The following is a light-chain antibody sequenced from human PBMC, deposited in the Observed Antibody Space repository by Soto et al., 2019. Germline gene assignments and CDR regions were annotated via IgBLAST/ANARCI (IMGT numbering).Light chain of an antibody. CDR1: QGISSY. V-gene: IGKV1-8*01. CDR3: QQYYSYPRT. J-gene: IGKJ1*01. CDR2: AAS. Sequence: AIRMTQSPSSLSASTGDRVTITCRASQGISSYLAWYQQKPGKAPKLLIYAASTLQSGVPSRFSGSGSGPDLTLASGCLKSEDFAIYYCQQYYSYPRTFGQGTKVDIK.